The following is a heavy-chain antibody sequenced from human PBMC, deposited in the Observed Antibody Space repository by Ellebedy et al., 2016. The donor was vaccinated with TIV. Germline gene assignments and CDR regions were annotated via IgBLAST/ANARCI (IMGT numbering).Heavy chain of an antibody. V-gene: IGHV3-33*01. CDR1: GFTFSSYG. CDR2: IWYDAFNK. D-gene: IGHD3-10*01. Sequence: PGGSLRLSCAASGFTFSSYGMHWVRQAPGQGLEWVAVIWYDAFNKYYADSVKGRFTISRDTSKDTVYLQRNSLRVEDTALYYCARDAAPGAPDYFDSWGQGTQVTVSS. CDR3: ARDAAPGAPDYFDS. J-gene: IGHJ4*02.